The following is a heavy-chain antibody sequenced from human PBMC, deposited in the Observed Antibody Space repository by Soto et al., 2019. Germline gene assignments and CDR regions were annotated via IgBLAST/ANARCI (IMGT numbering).Heavy chain of an antibody. V-gene: IGHV3-53*01. J-gene: IGHJ4*02. CDR1: GFTVSSNH. Sequence: EVQLVESGGGLIQPGGSLRLSCAASGFTVSSNHMTWVRQAPGTGLEWVSVIYSGGSTYYADSVKGRFTISRDNSKNTLYLQMNSMRAEDAAVYYCARDLAEYFDYWGQGTLVTVSS. CDR2: IYSGGST. CDR3: ARDLAEYFDY. D-gene: IGHD6-19*01.